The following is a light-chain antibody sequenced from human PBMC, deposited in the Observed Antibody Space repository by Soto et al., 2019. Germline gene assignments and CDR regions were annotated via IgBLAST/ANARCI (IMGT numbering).Light chain of an antibody. Sequence: QSALTQPPSASGSPGQSVTISCTGTSSDVGGYNYVSWYQQHPGKAPKLMIYEVSKRPSGVPDRFAGSKSGNTATLTVPGIQAEDEADYYCSSYAGSNNYVVFGGGTKVTVL. CDR1: SSDVGGYNY. CDR3: SSYAGSNNYVV. V-gene: IGLV2-8*01. CDR2: EVS. J-gene: IGLJ2*01.